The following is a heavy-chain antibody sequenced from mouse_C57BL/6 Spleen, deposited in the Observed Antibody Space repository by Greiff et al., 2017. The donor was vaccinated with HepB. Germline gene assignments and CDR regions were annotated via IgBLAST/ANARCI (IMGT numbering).Heavy chain of an antibody. J-gene: IGHJ2*01. CDR1: GFSLTSYG. V-gene: IGHV2-2*01. CDR3: ARGDFDY. Sequence: QVQLKESGPGLVQPSQCLSITCTVSGFSLTSYGVHWVRQSPGKGLEWLGVIWSGGSTAYNAAFISRLSISKDNSKSQVFFKMNSLQADDTAIYYCARGDFDYWGQGTTLTVSS. CDR2: IWSGGST.